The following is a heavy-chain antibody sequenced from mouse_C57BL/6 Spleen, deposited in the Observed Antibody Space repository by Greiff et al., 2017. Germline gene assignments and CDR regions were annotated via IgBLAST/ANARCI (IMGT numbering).Heavy chain of an antibody. V-gene: IGHV5-4*01. CDR1: GFTFSSYA. Sequence: EVQVVESGGGLVKPGGSLKLSCAASGFTFSSYAMSWVRQTPEKRLEWVATISDGGSYTYYPDNVKGRFTISRDNAKNNLYLQLSHLKSEDTAMYYCARAGSSYFYYFDYWGQGTTLTVSS. D-gene: IGHD1-1*01. CDR3: ARAGSSYFYYFDY. CDR2: ISDGGSYT. J-gene: IGHJ2*01.